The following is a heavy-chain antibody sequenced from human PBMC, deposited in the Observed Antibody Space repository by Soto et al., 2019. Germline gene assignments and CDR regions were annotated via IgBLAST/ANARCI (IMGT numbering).Heavy chain of an antibody. CDR2: IYYLGST. J-gene: IGHJ4*02. CDR1: GGSMSEYF. D-gene: IGHD3-10*01. CDR3: ARDGYDGSGSPYPAY. V-gene: IGHV4-59*01. Sequence: SETLSLTCTVSGGSMSEYFWSWIRQSPGKGLEWIGYIYYLGSTDYNPSLKSRVTISVDTSKRRFSLRLTSVTAADTAVYYCARDGYDGSGSPYPAYWGPGTQVTVSS.